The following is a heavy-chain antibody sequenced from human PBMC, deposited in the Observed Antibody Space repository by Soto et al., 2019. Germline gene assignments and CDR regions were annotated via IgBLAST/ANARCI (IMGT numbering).Heavy chain of an antibody. CDR1: GYTFTGYY. CDR3: ARVRLGGYVGMDV. J-gene: IGHJ6*02. Sequence: ASVKVSCKASGYTFTGYYMHWVRQAPGQGLEWMGWINPNSGGTNYAQKFQGWVTMTRDTSISTAYMELSRLRSDDTAVYYCARVRLGGYVGMDVWGQGTTVTVSS. D-gene: IGHD3-22*01. CDR2: INPNSGGT. V-gene: IGHV1-2*04.